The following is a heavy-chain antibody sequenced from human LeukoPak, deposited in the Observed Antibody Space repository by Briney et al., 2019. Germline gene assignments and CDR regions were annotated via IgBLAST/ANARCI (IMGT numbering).Heavy chain of an antibody. J-gene: IGHJ5*02. CDR1: GGTFSGYA. Sequence: ASVKVSCKASGGTFSGYAISWVRQAPGQGLEWMGGIIPIFGTANYAQKFQGRVTITTDESTSTAHMELSSLRSEDTAVYYCARVGYDFWSDNWFDPWGQGTLVTVSS. V-gene: IGHV1-69*05. CDR3: ARVGYDFWSDNWFDP. CDR2: IIPIFGTA. D-gene: IGHD3-3*01.